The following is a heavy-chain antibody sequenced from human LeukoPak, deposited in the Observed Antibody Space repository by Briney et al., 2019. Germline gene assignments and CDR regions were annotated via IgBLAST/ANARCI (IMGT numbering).Heavy chain of an antibody. CDR2: IKQAGSEN. J-gene: IGHJ4*02. D-gene: IGHD2-2*01. CDR1: GFTFSSYW. V-gene: IGHV3-7*01. Sequence: GGSLRLSCAASGFTFSSYWMSWVRQAPGKGLEWVANIKQAGSENSYVDSVKGRFTISRDNAKNSLYLQMNSLRAEDTAVYYCARVPLGYCSSTSCYAGADYWGQGTLVTVSS. CDR3: ARVPLGYCSSTSCYAGADY.